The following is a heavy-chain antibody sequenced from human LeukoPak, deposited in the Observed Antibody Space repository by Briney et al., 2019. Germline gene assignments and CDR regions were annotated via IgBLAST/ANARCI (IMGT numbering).Heavy chain of an antibody. V-gene: IGHV1-2*02. CDR2: INPNSGGT. D-gene: IGHD2-15*01. CDR3: ARYCSGGSCYGAFDY. J-gene: IGHJ4*02. Sequence: ASVKVSCKASGCTFTGYYMHWVRQAPGQGLEWMGWINPNSGGTNYAQKFQGRVTMTRDTSISTAYMELSRLRSDDTAVYYCARYCSGGSCYGAFDYWGQGTLVTVSS. CDR1: GCTFTGYY.